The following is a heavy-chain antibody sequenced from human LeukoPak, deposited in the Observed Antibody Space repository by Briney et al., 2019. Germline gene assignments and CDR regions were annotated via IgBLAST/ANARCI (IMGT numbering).Heavy chain of an antibody. CDR1: GFTFSSYW. Sequence: PGGSLRLSCAASGFTFSSYWMSWVRQAPGKGLEWVANIKQDGSEENYVDSVKGRFTISRDNAKNSLYLQMNSLRAEDTAVYYCASRIVGATQPFDYWGQGTLVTVSS. D-gene: IGHD1-26*01. CDR3: ASRIVGATQPFDY. CDR2: IKQDGSEE. V-gene: IGHV3-7*01. J-gene: IGHJ4*02.